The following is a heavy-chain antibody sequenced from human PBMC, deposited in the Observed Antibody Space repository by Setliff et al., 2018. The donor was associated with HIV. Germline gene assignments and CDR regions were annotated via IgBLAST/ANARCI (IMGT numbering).Heavy chain of an antibody. Sequence: SETLSLTCAVSGYSISSGYYWGWIRQPPGEGLEWIGSVSPGGTTYYNPSLKSRVTISVDTSQNQVSLKLTSVTAADTAVYYCARLWLHYGDDIPRFDPWGQGTLVTVSS. CDR1: GYSISSGYY. CDR2: VSPGGTT. D-gene: IGHD4-17*01. V-gene: IGHV4-38-2*01. J-gene: IGHJ5*02. CDR3: ARLWLHYGDDIPRFDP.